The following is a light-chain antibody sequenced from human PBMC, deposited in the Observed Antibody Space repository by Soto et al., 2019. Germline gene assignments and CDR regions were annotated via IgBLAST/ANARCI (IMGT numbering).Light chain of an antibody. J-gene: IGKJ3*01. CDR1: QGISSY. CDR3: QQYYSYPLT. CDR2: AAS. Sequence: GGRVTITCRASQGISSYLAWYQQKPGKAPKLLIYAASTLQSGVPSRFSGSGSGTDFTLTISCLQSEDFATYYCQQYYSYPLTFGHGTKVDIK. V-gene: IGKV1-8*01.